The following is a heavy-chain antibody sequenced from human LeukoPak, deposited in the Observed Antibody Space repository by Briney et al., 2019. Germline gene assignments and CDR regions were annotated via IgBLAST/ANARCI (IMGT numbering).Heavy chain of an antibody. J-gene: IGHJ2*01. CDR3: ARGILGKGYFDL. V-gene: IGHV4-30-4*01. Sequence: SETLSLTCTVSGGSISSGGYYWSWIRQPPGKGLEWIGYIYYSGSTYYNPSLKSRVTISVDTSKNQFSLKLTSVTAADTALYYCARGILGKGYFDLWGRDTLVTVSS. D-gene: IGHD3-3*01. CDR2: IYYSGST. CDR1: GGSISSGGYY.